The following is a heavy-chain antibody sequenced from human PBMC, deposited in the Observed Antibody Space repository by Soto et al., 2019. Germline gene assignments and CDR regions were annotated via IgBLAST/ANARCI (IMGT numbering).Heavy chain of an antibody. CDR3: AKVFSPEGGNYFEY. Sequence: EVVLMESGGGMVQPGGSLRLSCAASGFSFRNYAMNWVRQAPGKGLEWVSAISNSFSDGNTHYADSVKGRFTISRDNDKTTVFLEMNRLRADDTAVYYCAKVFSPEGGNYFEYCGQGTLVTVSS. CDR1: GFSFRNYA. CDR2: ISNSFSDGNT. J-gene: IGHJ4*02. V-gene: IGHV3-23*01.